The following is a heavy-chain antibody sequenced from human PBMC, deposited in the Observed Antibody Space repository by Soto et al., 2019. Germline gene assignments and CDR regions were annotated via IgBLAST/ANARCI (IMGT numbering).Heavy chain of an antibody. D-gene: IGHD6-25*01. CDR2: IYPGDSDT. CDR3: ARRGAAYWYFDL. V-gene: IGHV5-51*01. Sequence: GESLKISCKASGYSFSTYWIAWVRQMPGKGLEWMGIIYPGDSDTRYSPSFQGQVTISADKSISTAYLQWSSLKASDTAMYYCARRGAAYWYFDLWGRGTLVTVSS. J-gene: IGHJ2*01. CDR1: GYSFSTYW.